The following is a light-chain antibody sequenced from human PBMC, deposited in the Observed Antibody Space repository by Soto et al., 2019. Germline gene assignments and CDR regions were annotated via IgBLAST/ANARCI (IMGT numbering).Light chain of an antibody. CDR3: QHRSNWPLT. Sequence: EIVLTQSPATLSLSPGERATLSCRASQSVSSYLAWYQQRPGQVTRLLIYGASDRATGIPARFSGSGSGTDFTLTISSLEPEDFAVYYCQHRSNWPLTFGGGTKV. J-gene: IGKJ4*01. V-gene: IGKV3-11*01. CDR2: GAS. CDR1: QSVSSY.